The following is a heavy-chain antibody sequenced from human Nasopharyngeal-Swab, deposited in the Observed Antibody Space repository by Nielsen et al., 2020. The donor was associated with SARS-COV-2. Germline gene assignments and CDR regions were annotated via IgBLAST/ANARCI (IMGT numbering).Heavy chain of an antibody. CDR1: GFTFSHYF. J-gene: IGHJ5*02. CDR3: ASEPGGMAAPGKHFDP. V-gene: IGHV1-46*01. CDR2: ITPSGGAT. D-gene: IGHD6-13*01. Sequence: ASVKVSCKASGFTFSHYFMHWVRQAPGQGLVWMGVITPSGGATNYARKFRGRVTMTRDPSTSTVYLDLSSLKSEDTAVYFCASEPGGMAAPGKHFDPRGQGTLVTVSS.